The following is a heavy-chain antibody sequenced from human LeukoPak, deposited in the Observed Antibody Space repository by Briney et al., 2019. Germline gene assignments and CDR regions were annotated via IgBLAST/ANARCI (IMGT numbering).Heavy chain of an antibody. CDR3: AKGGSVGVGTSYYFDY. J-gene: IGHJ4*02. D-gene: IGHD1-26*01. CDR2: IIGGGGSS. Sequence: GGSLRVSCAASGYTFSNYAMSWVRHSPGKGREWASAIIGGGGSSYYADAVKGRFTISRDNSKNTLYMQMNSLRAEETAVYYCAKGGSVGVGTSYYFDYWGQGTLVIVSS. CDR1: GYTFSNYA. V-gene: IGHV3-23*01.